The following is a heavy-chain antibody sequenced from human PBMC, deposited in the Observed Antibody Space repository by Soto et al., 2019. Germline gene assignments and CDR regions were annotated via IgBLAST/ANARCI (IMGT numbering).Heavy chain of an antibody. CDR2: INPNSGGT. D-gene: IGHD3-3*01. CDR1: GYTFTGYY. Sequence: SVKVSCKASGYTFTGYYMHWVRQAPGQGLEWMGWINPNSGGTNYAQKFQGWVTMTRDTSISTAYMELSRLRSDDTAVYYCARAVPGEFWSGYQTPYYFDYWGQGTLVTVSS. J-gene: IGHJ4*02. CDR3: ARAVPGEFWSGYQTPYYFDY. V-gene: IGHV1-2*04.